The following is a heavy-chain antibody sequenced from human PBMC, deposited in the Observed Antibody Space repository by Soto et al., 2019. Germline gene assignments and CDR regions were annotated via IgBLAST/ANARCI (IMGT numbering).Heavy chain of an antibody. Sequence: QVQLVESGGGVVQPGRSLRLSCAASGLTFSSYGMHWVRQAPGKGLEWVAVIWYDGSNKYYADSVKGRFTISRDNSKNTLYLQLNSLRAEDTAVYYCASQLGSSSPHYYYGMDVWGQGTTVTVSS. D-gene: IGHD6-6*01. CDR2: IWYDGSNK. CDR3: ASQLGSSSPHYYYGMDV. V-gene: IGHV3-33*01. J-gene: IGHJ6*02. CDR1: GLTFSSYG.